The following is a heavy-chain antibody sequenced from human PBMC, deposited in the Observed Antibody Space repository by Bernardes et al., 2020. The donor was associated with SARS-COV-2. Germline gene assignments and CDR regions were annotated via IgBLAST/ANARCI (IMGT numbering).Heavy chain of an antibody. D-gene: IGHD3-22*01. CDR3: ARIEYGISGYFDC. V-gene: IGHV3-53*01. Sequence: GGSLRLSCAAPGFTVSRNYISWVRQAPGKGLEWVSVFYTDGSTSFADSVKGRFTISRDNSKNTLYLQMNSLRAEDTAVYYCARIEYGISGYFDCWGQGTLVTVSS. J-gene: IGHJ4*02. CDR2: FYTDGST. CDR1: GFTVSRNY.